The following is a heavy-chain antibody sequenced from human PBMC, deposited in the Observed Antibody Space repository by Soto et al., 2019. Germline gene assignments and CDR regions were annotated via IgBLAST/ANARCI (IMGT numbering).Heavy chain of an antibody. CDR3: AKAGANSSTWHSNWFDP. Sequence: EVQLLESGGALVPPGGSLRLSCAASGFSFNNYIMNWVRQAPGKGLERVSGISDTGGSTDYADSVKGRFTISRDNSKNTLFLQMNRLRADDTAMYYCAKAGANSSTWHSNWFDPWGQGTLVTVSS. V-gene: IGHV3-23*01. J-gene: IGHJ5*02. D-gene: IGHD6-13*01. CDR1: GFSFNNYI. CDR2: ISDTGGST.